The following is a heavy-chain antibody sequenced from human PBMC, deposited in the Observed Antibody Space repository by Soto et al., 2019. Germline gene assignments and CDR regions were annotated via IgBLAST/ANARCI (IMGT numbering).Heavy chain of an antibody. J-gene: IGHJ4*02. Sequence: SETLSLTCTVSGGSISSYYWSWIRQPPGKGLEWIGYIYYRGSTYYNPSLKSRVTISVDKSKSQFSLKLSSVTAADSAVYFCARLEGLATISYYFDFWGQGALVTISS. CDR1: GGSISSYY. CDR3: ARLEGLATISYYFDF. CDR2: IYYRGST. D-gene: IGHD3-9*01. V-gene: IGHV4-59*08.